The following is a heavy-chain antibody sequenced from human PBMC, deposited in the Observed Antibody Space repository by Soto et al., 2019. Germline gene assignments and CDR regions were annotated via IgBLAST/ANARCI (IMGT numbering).Heavy chain of an antibody. D-gene: IGHD3-16*01. Sequence: QVQLVQSGAEMRKPGSSLRVSCKASGGTFSDFAFSWVRQAPGQGLEWMGGIVPRFGSPNYAQKFGGRVTITAETSTRTVYMELSSLSFDDTAVYFCARDRIQLRLGKYSFNAMDVWGQGTTITVSS. CDR1: GGTFSDFA. CDR2: IVPRFGSP. CDR3: ARDRIQLRLGKYSFNAMDV. V-gene: IGHV1-69*06. J-gene: IGHJ6*02.